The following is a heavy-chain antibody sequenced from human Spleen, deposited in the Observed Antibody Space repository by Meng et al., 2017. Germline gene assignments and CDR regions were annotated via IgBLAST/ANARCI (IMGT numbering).Heavy chain of an antibody. CDR2: LGAHDGDT. CDR3: ARGTPGRRYAEY. J-gene: IGHJ4*02. CDR1: HYPFTGYV. D-gene: IGHD3-10*01. V-gene: IGHV1-18*01. Sequence: QVQVVQSGAEVKRPGAPVKVSCNASHYPFTGYVVRWFRQAPGQGLGWMAWLGAHDGDTSHAPRFQGRVTVTADRPTATAYMELRNLRSDDTGVYYCARGTPGRRYAEYWGQGTLVTVSS.